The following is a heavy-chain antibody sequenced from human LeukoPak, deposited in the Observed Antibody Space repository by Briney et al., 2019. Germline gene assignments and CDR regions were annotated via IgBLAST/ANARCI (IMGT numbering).Heavy chain of an antibody. V-gene: IGHV3-30*03. D-gene: IGHD3-22*01. J-gene: IGHJ4*02. CDR3: ARGGEYYDSSGYLDY. CDR1: GFTFSTYW. Sequence: GSLRLSCAASGFTFSTYWMSWVRQAPGKGLEWVAVISYDGSNKYYADSVKGRFTISRDNSKNTLYLQMNSLRAEDTAVYYCARGGEYYDSSGYLDYWGQGTLVTVSS. CDR2: ISYDGSNK.